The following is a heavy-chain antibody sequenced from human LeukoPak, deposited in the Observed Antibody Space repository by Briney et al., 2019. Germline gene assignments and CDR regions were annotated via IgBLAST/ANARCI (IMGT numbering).Heavy chain of an antibody. D-gene: IGHD3-22*01. V-gene: IGHV1-58*02. Sequence: SVKVSCKASGFTFTSSAMQWARQARGQRLEWIGWIVVGSGNTNYAQKLQGRVTMTTDTSTSTAYMELRSLRSDDTAVYYCARSRGITMIVAEDYWGQGTLVTVSS. CDR2: IVVGSGNT. J-gene: IGHJ4*02. CDR1: GFTFTSSA. CDR3: ARSRGITMIVAEDY.